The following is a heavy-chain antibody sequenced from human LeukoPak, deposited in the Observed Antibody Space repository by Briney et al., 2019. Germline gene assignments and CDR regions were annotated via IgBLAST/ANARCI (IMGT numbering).Heavy chain of an antibody. J-gene: IGHJ4*02. CDR2: IWNDGSNK. CDR1: GFTFSTYC. V-gene: IGHV3-33*01. Sequence: GGSLRLSCAASGFTFSTYCMHWVRRAPGKGLEWVAVIWNDGSNKYYADSVKGRFTISRDISKNTLHLQMNSLRAEDTAIYYCARGGIAAADIDYWGQGTLVTVSS. D-gene: IGHD6-13*01. CDR3: ARGGIAAADIDY.